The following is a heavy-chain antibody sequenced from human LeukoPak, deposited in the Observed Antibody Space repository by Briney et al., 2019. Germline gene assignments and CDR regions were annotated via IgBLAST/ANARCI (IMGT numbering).Heavy chain of an antibody. CDR2: SDYSGNT. CDR3: ARLNGGG. CDR1: SGSISNYY. V-gene: IGHV4-59*08. D-gene: IGHD2-8*01. J-gene: IGHJ4*02. Sequence: PSETLSLTCTVSSGSISNYYWSWIRQPPGKGLEWIGFSDYSGNTNYNPSLKSRVTISLDTSKDQIALKLSSVTAADTAAYYCARLNGGGWGQGTLVVVTS.